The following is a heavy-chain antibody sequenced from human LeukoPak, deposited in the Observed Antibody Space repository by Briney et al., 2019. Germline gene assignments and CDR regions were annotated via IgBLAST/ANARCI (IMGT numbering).Heavy chain of an antibody. Sequence: SETLSLTCAVYGGSFSGYYWSWIRQPPGKGLEWIGEINHSGSTNYNPSLKSRVTISVDTSKNQFSLKLSSVTAADTAVYYCARATTSHIVVVTAIFDYWGQGTLVTVSS. J-gene: IGHJ4*02. CDR1: GGSFSGYY. CDR3: ARATTSHIVVVTAIFDY. CDR2: INHSGST. D-gene: IGHD2-21*02. V-gene: IGHV4-34*01.